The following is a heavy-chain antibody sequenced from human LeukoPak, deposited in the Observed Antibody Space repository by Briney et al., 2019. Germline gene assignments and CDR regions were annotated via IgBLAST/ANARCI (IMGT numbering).Heavy chain of an antibody. D-gene: IGHD2-2*01. Sequence: PSESLSLTCTVSGFSVSSNYMSWIRQPPGKGLEWVGVIYYSGSTYYNPSLKSRFTISIDNSKNPLSLQLNTLTAADTAVYYCARAPRYCSRTSCYRHAFDIWGQGTMVTVSS. CDR3: ARAPRYCSRTSCYRHAFDI. CDR1: GFSVSSNY. V-gene: IGHV4-59*02. J-gene: IGHJ3*02. CDR2: IYYSGST.